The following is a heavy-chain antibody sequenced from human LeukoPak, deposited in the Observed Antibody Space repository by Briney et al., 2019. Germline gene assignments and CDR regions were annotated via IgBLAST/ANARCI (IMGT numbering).Heavy chain of an antibody. Sequence: GESLKISCKGFGYTFTSYWIGWVRQMPGKGLEWMGTIYPGDSDIIYSPSFQGQVTISADKSISTAYLQWSSLKASDTAMYYCARRRGYSYGLRFFDYWGQGTLVTVSS. J-gene: IGHJ4*02. D-gene: IGHD5-18*01. CDR3: ARRRGYSYGLRFFDY. CDR2: IYPGDSDI. V-gene: IGHV5-51*01. CDR1: GYTFTSYW.